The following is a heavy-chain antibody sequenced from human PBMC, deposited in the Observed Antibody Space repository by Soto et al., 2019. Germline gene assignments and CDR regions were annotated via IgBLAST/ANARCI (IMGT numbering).Heavy chain of an antibody. CDR1: GGSISIYY. CDR3: ARHEDLVARFDY. Sequence: SDTLSLTCTVSGGSISIYYWSWIRQPPGKGLEWIGYIYYSGSTNYNPSLKSRLTISVDTSKNQFSLKLSSVTAADTAVYYCARHEDLVARFDYWGQGALVTVSS. CDR2: IYYSGST. J-gene: IGHJ4*02. D-gene: IGHD5-12*01. V-gene: IGHV4-59*08.